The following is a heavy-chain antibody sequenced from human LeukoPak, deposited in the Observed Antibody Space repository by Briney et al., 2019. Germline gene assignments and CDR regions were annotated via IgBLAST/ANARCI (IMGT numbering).Heavy chain of an antibody. CDR3: ARAGAYYDILTGFADIDY. J-gene: IGHJ4*02. D-gene: IGHD3-9*01. Sequence: ASVKVSCKASGYTFTSYGISWVRQAPGQGLEWMGRISAYNGNTNYAQKLQGRVTMTTDTSTSTAYMELRSLRSDDTAVYYCARAGAYYDILTGFADIDYWGQGTLVTVSS. V-gene: IGHV1-18*01. CDR2: ISAYNGNT. CDR1: GYTFTSYG.